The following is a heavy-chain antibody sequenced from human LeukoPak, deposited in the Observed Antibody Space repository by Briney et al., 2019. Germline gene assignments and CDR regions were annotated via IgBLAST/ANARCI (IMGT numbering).Heavy chain of an antibody. Sequence: GGALRLSCAASGFTFSDYYMSWIRQAPGKGLEWVSYISSSGSTIYYADSVKGRFTISRDNAKNSLYLQMNSLRAEDTAVYYCAREDPAGGGFGEFKYYYYGMDVWGQGTTVTVSS. CDR2: ISSSGSTI. J-gene: IGHJ6*02. CDR1: GFTFSDYY. CDR3: AREDPAGGGFGEFKYYYYGMDV. D-gene: IGHD3-10*01. V-gene: IGHV3-11*01.